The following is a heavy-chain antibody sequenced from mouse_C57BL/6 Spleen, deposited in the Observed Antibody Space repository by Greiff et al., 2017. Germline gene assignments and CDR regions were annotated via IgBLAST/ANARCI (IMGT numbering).Heavy chain of an antibody. CDR3: ARGSSGYDDF. CDR1: GFNFKNTY. J-gene: IGHJ1*01. Sequence: VQLQQSVAELVRPGASVKLSCTASGFNFKNTYMHWVKQRPEQGLEWIGRIDPANGNTKYAPKFQGKATITADTSSNTAYLQLSSLTSEDTAVCYCARGSSGYDDFWGPGTTVTVSS. CDR2: IDPANGNT. D-gene: IGHD3-2*02. V-gene: IGHV14-3*01.